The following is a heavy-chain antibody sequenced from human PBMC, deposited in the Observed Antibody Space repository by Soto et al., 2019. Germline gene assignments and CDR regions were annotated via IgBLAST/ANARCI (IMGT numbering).Heavy chain of an antibody. Sequence: GGSLRLSCAASGFTFSSYGMHWVRQAPGKGLEWVAVISYDGSNKYYADSVKGRFTISRDNSKNTLYLQMNSLRAEDTAVYYCAKSDDILTGYYLAHYYYGMDVWSQGTTVTVSS. D-gene: IGHD3-9*01. CDR2: ISYDGSNK. V-gene: IGHV3-30*18. CDR3: AKSDDILTGYYLAHYYYGMDV. J-gene: IGHJ6*02. CDR1: GFTFSSYG.